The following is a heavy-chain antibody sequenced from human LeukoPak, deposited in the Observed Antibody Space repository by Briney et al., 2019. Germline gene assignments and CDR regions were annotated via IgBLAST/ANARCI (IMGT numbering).Heavy chain of an antibody. D-gene: IGHD2-15*01. CDR2: ISYDGSNK. V-gene: IGHV3-30-3*01. CDR1: GFTFSSYA. Sequence: GGSLRLSCAASGFTFSSYAMHWVRQAPGKGLEWVAVISYDGSNKYYADSVKGRFTISRHNSKNTLYLQMNSLRAEDTAVYYCARAPQDIVVVVAAKGGYYYGMDVWGQGTTVTVSS. J-gene: IGHJ6*02. CDR3: ARAPQDIVVVVAAKGGYYYGMDV.